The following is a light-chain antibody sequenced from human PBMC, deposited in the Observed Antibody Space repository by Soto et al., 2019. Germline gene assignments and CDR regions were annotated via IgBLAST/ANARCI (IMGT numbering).Light chain of an antibody. CDR2: GAS. J-gene: IGKJ5*01. Sequence: VLTQSPGTLSLSPGESATLSCSASQTVIITYLTWYQQKPDQAPRLLIFGASKRATGIPDRFSGSGSGRDFTLTISGLEPEDFAVYYCQQYGSSPLISFGQGTRLEIK. V-gene: IGKV3-20*01. CDR3: QQYGSSPLIS. CDR1: QTVIITY.